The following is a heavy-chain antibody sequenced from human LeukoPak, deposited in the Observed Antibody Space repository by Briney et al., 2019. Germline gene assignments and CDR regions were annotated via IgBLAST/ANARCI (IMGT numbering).Heavy chain of an antibody. V-gene: IGHV3-7*01. D-gene: IGHD3-10*02. Sequence: GGSLRLSCAASGFTFSSYWMSWVRQAPGKGLEGVANIKQDGSEKNYVDSVKGRFTISRDNGRNSLYLQMNSLRAEDTAVYYCAELGITMIGGVWGKGTTVTISS. CDR3: AELGITMIGGV. CDR2: IKQDGSEK. J-gene: IGHJ6*04. CDR1: GFTFSSYW.